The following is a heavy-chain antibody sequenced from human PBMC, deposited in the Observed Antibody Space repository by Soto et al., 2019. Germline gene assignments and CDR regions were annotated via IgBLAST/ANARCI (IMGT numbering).Heavy chain of an antibody. CDR2: INHSGST. CDR1: GGSFSGYY. D-gene: IGHD4-17*01. J-gene: IGHJ4*02. CDR3: ARAPGGTVISYYFDY. V-gene: IGHV4-34*01. Sequence: SETLSLTCAVYGGSFSGYYWSWIRQPPGKGLEWIGEINHSGSTNYNPSLKSRVTISVDTSKNQFSLKLSSVTAADTAVYYCARAPGGTVISYYFDYWGRGTLVTVSS.